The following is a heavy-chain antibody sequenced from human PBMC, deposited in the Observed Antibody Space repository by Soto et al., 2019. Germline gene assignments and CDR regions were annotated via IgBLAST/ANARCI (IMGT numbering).Heavy chain of an antibody. D-gene: IGHD3-3*01. J-gene: IGHJ6*02. CDR1: GGTFSSYA. CDR2: IIPIFGTA. Sequence: GASVKVSCKASGGTFSSYAISWVRQAPGQGLEWMGGIIPIFGTANYAQKFQGRVTITADESTSTAYMELSRLRSDDTAVYYCARDLGGRFLGGSLRYYYYYGMDVWGQGTTVTVSS. CDR3: ARDLGGRFLGGSLRYYYYYGMDV. V-gene: IGHV1-69*13.